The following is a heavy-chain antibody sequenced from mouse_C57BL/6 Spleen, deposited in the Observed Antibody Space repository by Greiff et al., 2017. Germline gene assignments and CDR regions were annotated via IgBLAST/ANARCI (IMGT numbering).Heavy chain of an antibody. D-gene: IGHD2-1*01. CDR2: INPSSGYT. Sequence: QVQLQQSGAELAKPGASVKLSCKASGYTFTSYGIPWVKQRPGQGLEWIGYINPSSGYTKSNQKFKDKATLTADKSSSTAYRQLSSRTYEDSAVYYCARSTRDYWGQGTTLTVSA. V-gene: IGHV1-7*01. J-gene: IGHJ2*01. CDR1: GYTFTSYG. CDR3: ARSTRDY.